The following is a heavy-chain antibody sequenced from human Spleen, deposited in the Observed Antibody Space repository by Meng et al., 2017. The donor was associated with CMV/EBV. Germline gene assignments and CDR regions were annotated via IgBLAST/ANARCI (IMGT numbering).Heavy chain of an antibody. CDR2: ISIDGTNT. CDR3: AGDPLAGGMDV. Sequence: GGSLRLSCAASGFTFSSYAMHWVRQAPGKGLEWVAVISIDGTNTYHADSVKGRFTISRDNSKDTLYLQMNSLRAEDTALYYCAGDPLAGGMDVWGQGTTVTVSS. D-gene: IGHD3-10*01. J-gene: IGHJ6*02. V-gene: IGHV3-30*04. CDR1: GFTFSSYA.